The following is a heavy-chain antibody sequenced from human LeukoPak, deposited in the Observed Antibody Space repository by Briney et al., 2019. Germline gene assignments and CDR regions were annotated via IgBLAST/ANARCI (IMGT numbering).Heavy chain of an antibody. J-gene: IGHJ4*02. V-gene: IGHV1-18*01. CDR2: ISAYNGNT. CDR1: GYTFTSYG. CDR3: AKAWGVAGTGYYFDY. Sequence: ASVKVSCKASGYTFTSYGISWVRQAPGQGLEWMGWISAYNGNTNYAQKLQGRVTMTTDTSTSTAYMELRSLRSDDTAVYYCAKAWGVAGTGYYFDYWGQGTLVTVSS. D-gene: IGHD6-19*01.